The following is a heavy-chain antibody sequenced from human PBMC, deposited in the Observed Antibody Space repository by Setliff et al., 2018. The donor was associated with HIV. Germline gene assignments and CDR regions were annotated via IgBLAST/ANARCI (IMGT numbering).Heavy chain of an antibody. J-gene: IGHJ4*02. CDR2: IYPGDSDT. D-gene: IGHD2-15*01. CDR1: GYSFTTYW. Sequence: GESLKISCKGSGYSFTTYWIGWVRQMPGKGLEWMGIIYPGDSDTRYSPSFQGQVTISADKSISTAYLQWSSLKASDTAMYYCATSPLGYCSGGSCSHYFDYWGPGTLVT. V-gene: IGHV5-51*01. CDR3: ATSPLGYCSGGSCSHYFDY.